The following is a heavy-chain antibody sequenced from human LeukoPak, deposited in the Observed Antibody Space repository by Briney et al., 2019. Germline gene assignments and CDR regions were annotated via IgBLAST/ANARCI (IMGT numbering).Heavy chain of an antibody. CDR3: ARDFPSRFGEGFDF. D-gene: IGHD3-10*01. CDR1: GFIFSSFS. CDR2: ISSSSTYI. Sequence: PGGSLRLSCAASGFIFSSFSMNWVRQVPGKGLEWVSSISSSSTYIFYADSVKGRFSVSRDDAKNSLYLKMNSLRAEDTAVYYCARDFPSRFGEGFDFWGQGTLVTVSS. V-gene: IGHV3-21*01. J-gene: IGHJ5*01.